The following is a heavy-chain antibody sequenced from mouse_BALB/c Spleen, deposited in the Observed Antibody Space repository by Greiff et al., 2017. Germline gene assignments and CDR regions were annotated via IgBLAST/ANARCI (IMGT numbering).Heavy chain of an antibody. Sequence: EVQLQQSGAELVKPGASVKLSCTASGFTFTDTYMHWVKQRPGQGLEWIGRINPTNGDTKYNQKFQGKATITADKSSNTAYLQLSSLTSEDTAVYYCARGEGAMDAWGQGTSVTVSS. CDR2: INPTNGDT. CDR1: GFTFTDTY. V-gene: IGHV14-3*02. CDR3: ARGEGAMDA. J-gene: IGHJ4*01.